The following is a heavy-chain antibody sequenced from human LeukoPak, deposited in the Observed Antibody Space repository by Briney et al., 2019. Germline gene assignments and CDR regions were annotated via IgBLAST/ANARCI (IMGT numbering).Heavy chain of an antibody. Sequence: KPSETLSLTCTVSGGSISSYYWSWIRQPPGKGLEWIGYIYYSGSTNYNPSLKSRVTISVDTSKNQFSLKLSSVTAADTAVYYCARVSRLRLFYYFDYWGQGTLVTVSS. J-gene: IGHJ4*02. CDR3: ARVSRLRLFYYFDY. CDR2: IYYSGST. D-gene: IGHD5-12*01. V-gene: IGHV4-59*01. CDR1: GGSISSYY.